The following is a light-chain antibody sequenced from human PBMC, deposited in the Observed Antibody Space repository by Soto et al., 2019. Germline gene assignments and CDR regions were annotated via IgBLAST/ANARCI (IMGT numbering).Light chain of an antibody. CDR1: QSVNSN. V-gene: IGKV3-15*01. Sequence: EIVLTESPATLSLSPGERATLSCRASQSVNSNLAWHQQKPGQAPRLLIYGASTRATGIPARFSGSGSGTEFTLTISSLQSEDFAVYYCQQYDNWPPWTFGQGTKVDI. J-gene: IGKJ1*01. CDR2: GAS. CDR3: QQYDNWPPWT.